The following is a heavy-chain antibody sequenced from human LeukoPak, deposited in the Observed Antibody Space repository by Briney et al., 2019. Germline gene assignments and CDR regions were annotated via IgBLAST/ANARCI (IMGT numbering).Heavy chain of an antibody. D-gene: IGHD1-14*01. CDR3: ARELGGTKTGGFDI. CDR2: IGAAGAHT. J-gene: IGHJ3*02. Sequence: PGGSLRLSCAASGFRFSYHDMHWVRQAPGKGLEFVSSIGAAGAHTFYADSVKGRFTISRDNFQSTTYLQMDGLRPEDSAVYYCARELGGTKTGGFDIWGQGTVVTVSS. CDR1: GFRFSYHD. V-gene: IGHV3-64*02.